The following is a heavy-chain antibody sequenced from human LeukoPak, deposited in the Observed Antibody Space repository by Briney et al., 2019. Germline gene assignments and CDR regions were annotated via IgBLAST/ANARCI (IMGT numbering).Heavy chain of an antibody. D-gene: IGHD2-2*01. J-gene: IGHJ4*02. V-gene: IGHV1-2*06. CDR2: INPNSGGT. CDR3: ARGYCSSTSCSIDY. CDR1: GYTFTGYY. Sequence: VASVKVSCKASGYTFTGYYMHWVRQAPGQGLEWMGRINPNSGGTNYAQKFQGRVTMTRDTSISTAYMELSRLRSDDTAAYYCARGYCSSTSCSIDYWGQGTLVTVSS.